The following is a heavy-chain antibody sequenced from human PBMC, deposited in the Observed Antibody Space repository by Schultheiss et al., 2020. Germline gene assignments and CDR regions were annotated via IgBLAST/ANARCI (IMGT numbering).Heavy chain of an antibody. CDR1: EFILSNYS. J-gene: IGHJ4*02. CDR3: ARDPRYCSSTSCYEGDY. V-gene: IGHV3-74*01. Sequence: GGSLRLSCEASEFILSNYSMNWVRQAPGKGLEWVSRINSDGSSTSYADSVKGRFTISRDNAKNTLYLQMNSLRAEDTAVYYCARDPRYCSSTSCYEGDYWGQGTLVTVSS. D-gene: IGHD2-2*01. CDR2: INSDGSST.